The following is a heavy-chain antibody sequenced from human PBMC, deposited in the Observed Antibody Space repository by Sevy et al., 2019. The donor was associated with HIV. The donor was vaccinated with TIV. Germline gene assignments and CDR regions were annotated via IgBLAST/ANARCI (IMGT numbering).Heavy chain of an antibody. CDR2: FDPEDGET. CDR3: ATGPPENDYSNFYYGMDV. V-gene: IGHV1-24*01. D-gene: IGHD4-4*01. J-gene: IGHJ6*02. Sequence: ASVKVSCKVSGYTLTELSMHCVRQAPGKGLEWMGGFDPEDGETIYAQKFQGRVTMTEDTSTDTAYMELSSLRSEDTAVYYCATGPPENDYSNFYYGMDVWGQGTTVTVSS. CDR1: GYTLTELS.